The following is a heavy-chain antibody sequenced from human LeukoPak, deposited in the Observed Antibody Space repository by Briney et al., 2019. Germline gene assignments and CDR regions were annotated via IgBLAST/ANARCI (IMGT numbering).Heavy chain of an antibody. CDR3: VRVRGSYSRDY. CDR1: GFTFSSYW. V-gene: IGHV3-7*01. CDR2: IKQDGTEE. J-gene: IGHJ4*02. Sequence: GGSLRLSCAASGFTFSSYWMSWVRQAPGKGLEWVANIKQDGTEEYYVDSVKGRFTISRDNAKNSLYLQMSSLRAEDTAVYYCVRVRGSYSRDYWGQGILVTVSS. D-gene: IGHD3-16*01.